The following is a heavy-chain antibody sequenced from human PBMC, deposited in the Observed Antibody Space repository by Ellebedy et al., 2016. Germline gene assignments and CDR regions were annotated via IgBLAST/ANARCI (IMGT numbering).Heavy chain of an antibody. J-gene: IGHJ4*02. CDR3: RHGHYADY. D-gene: IGHD3/OR15-3a*01. V-gene: IGHV3-23*01. CDR1: GLNFNTFF. Sequence: GESLKISCTASGLNFNTFFMGWVRQAPGKGLEWVSTISAGGDKIQVADSVKGRFTVSRDNSRNTVYLQMNGLRVEDTALYYCRHGHYADYWGQGTLVTVSS. CDR2: ISAGGDKI.